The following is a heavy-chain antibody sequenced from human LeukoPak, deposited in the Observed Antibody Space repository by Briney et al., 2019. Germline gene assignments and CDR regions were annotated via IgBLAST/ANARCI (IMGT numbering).Heavy chain of an antibody. D-gene: IGHD1-1*01. J-gene: IGHJ3*02. V-gene: IGHV3-9*01. Sequence: CADSVKGRFTISRDNAKNSLYLQMNSLRAEDTALYYCAKDGGATGTTGNAFDIWGQGTMVTVSS. CDR3: AKDGGATGTTGNAFDI.